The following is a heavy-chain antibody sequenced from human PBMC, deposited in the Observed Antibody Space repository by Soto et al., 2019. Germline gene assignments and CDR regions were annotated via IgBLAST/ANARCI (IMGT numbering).Heavy chain of an antibody. D-gene: IGHD5-18*01. CDR2: INPSGGST. V-gene: IGHV1-46*01. CDR3: ARALDTAMANYYYYYGMDV. J-gene: IGHJ6*02. Sequence: GASVKVSCKASGYTFTSYYMHWVRQAPGQGLEWMGIINPSGGSTSYAQKFQGRVTMTRDTSTSTVYMELSSLRSEDTAVYYCARALDTAMANYYYYYGMDVRGQGTTVTVSS. CDR1: GYTFTSYY.